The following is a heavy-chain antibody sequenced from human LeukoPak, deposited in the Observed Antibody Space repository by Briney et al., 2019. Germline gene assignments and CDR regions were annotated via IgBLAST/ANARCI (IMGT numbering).Heavy chain of an antibody. CDR2: IRYDGSNK. CDR3: AKDFISGLGYDY. Sequence: GGSLRLSCAASGFTFSNYVMHWVRQAPGKGLEWVAFIRYDGSNKYYAGSVKGRFTISRDNSKNTLYLQMNSLRAEDTAVYYCAKDFISGLGYDYWGQGTLVTVSS. CDR1: GFTFSNYV. J-gene: IGHJ4*02. D-gene: IGHD6-19*01. V-gene: IGHV3-30*02.